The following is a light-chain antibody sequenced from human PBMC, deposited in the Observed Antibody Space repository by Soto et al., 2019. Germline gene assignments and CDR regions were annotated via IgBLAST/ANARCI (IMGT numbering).Light chain of an antibody. V-gene: IGLV2-8*01. CDR1: SSDVGGYNY. J-gene: IGLJ2*01. CDR3: SSYAGSSLVV. Sequence: QSALTQPPSASGSPGQSVTISCTGTSSDVGGYNYVSWYQQHPGKAPKLMIYEVSKQPSGVPDRFSCSKSGNTASLTVSGLQDEDEADYYCSSYAGSSLVVFGGGTQLTVL. CDR2: EVS.